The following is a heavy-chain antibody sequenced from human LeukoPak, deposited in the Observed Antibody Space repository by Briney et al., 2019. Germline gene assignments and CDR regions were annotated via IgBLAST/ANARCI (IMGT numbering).Heavy chain of an antibody. CDR1: GYTFTGYY. D-gene: IGHD6-13*01. CDR2: INPNSGGT. J-gene: IGHJ3*02. V-gene: IGHV1-2*02. Sequence: GASVKVSCKASGYTFTGYYVHWVRQAPGPGLEWMGWINPNSGGTNYAQKFQGRVTMTRDTSISTAYMELSRLRSDDTAVYYCARDPGSSFQFYDAFDIWGQGTMVTVSS. CDR3: ARDPGSSFQFYDAFDI.